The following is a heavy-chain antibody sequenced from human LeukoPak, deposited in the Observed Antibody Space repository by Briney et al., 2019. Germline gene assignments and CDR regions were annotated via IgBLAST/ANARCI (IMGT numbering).Heavy chain of an antibody. CDR3: ERYKWNYGGLFDP. V-gene: IGHV4-59*08. Sequence: SEPLSLTCTVSGGSMHGYYWSWVRQAPGKALEWIGQIYYTGNTRYSPSLKSRVTFSLDKSKTQVSLNLSYVTAADTAVYYCERYKWNYGGLFDPWGEGTLVTVPS. CDR2: IYYTGNT. CDR1: GGSMHGYY. D-gene: IGHD1-7*01. J-gene: IGHJ5*02.